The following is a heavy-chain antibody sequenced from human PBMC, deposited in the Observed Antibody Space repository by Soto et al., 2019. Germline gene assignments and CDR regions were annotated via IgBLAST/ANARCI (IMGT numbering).Heavy chain of an antibody. CDR2: IGTAGDP. D-gene: IGHD6-6*01. J-gene: IGHJ6*02. CDR1: GFTFSSYD. Sequence: EVQLVGSGGGLVQPGGSLRLSCAASGFTFSSYDMHWVRQATGKGLEWVSAIGTAGDPYYPGSVKGRFTISRENAKNSLYLQMNSLRAGDTAVYYCARGLAARPFYYYYGMDVWGQGTTVTVSS. CDR3: ARGLAARPFYYYYGMDV. V-gene: IGHV3-13*05.